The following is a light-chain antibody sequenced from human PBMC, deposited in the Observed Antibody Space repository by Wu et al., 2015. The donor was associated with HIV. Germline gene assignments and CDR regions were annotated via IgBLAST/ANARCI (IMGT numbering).Light chain of an antibody. CDR3: QQYNSSPPT. Sequence: LLIFGASTRTTGVPARFSGGGSETEFTLTISRLEPEDFAVYYCQQYNSSPPTFGGGTKVEIK. J-gene: IGKJ4*01. CDR2: GAS. V-gene: IGKV3-20*01.